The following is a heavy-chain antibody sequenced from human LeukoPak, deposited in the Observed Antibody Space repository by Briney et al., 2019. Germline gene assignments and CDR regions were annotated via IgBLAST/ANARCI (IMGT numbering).Heavy chain of an antibody. Sequence: GGSLRLSCAASGFTFSSYSMNWVRQAPGKGLEWLSSISGSSSYIYYADSVKGRFTISRDNAKNSLYLQMNSLRAEDTAVYYCGRERMRGWFDPWGQGTLVTVSS. CDR1: GFTFSSYS. CDR2: ISGSSSYI. J-gene: IGHJ5*02. V-gene: IGHV3-21*04. CDR3: GRERMRGWFDP. D-gene: IGHD2-15*01.